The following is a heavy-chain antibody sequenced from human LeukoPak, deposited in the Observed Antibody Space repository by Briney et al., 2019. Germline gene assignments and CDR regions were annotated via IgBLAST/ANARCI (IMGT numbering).Heavy chain of an antibody. D-gene: IGHD2-8*01. CDR1: GYTFTSYG. CDR3: ARQPLGVLISSAAVTDY. Sequence: ASVKVSCKASGYTFTSYGISWVRQAPGQGLEWMGWISAYNGNTNYAQKLQGRVTMTTDTSTSTAYMELRSLRSDDTAVYYCARQPLGVLISSAAVTDYWGQGTLVTVSS. V-gene: IGHV1-18*01. J-gene: IGHJ4*02. CDR2: ISAYNGNT.